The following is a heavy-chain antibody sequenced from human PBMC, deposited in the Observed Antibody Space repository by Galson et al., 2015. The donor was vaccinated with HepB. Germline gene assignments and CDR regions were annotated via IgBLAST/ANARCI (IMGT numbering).Heavy chain of an antibody. CDR2: IIPIFGTA. V-gene: IGHV1-69*13. J-gene: IGHJ6*02. CDR3: ASGQTIRGVIYYYYGMDV. CDR1: GGTFSSYA. Sequence: SVKVSCKASGGTFSSYAISWVRQAPGQGLEWMGGIIPIFGTANYAQKFQGRVTITADESTSTAYMELSSLRSEDTAVYYCASGQTIRGVIYYYYGMDVWGQGTTVTVSS. D-gene: IGHD3-10*01.